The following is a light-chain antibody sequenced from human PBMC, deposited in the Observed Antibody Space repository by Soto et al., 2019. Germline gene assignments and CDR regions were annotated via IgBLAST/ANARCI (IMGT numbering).Light chain of an antibody. V-gene: IGKV3-20*01. CDR2: GAS. CDR1: QSVSSDY. Sequence: EIVLTQSPDTLSLSPGERATLSCRASQSVSSDYLAWYQQKPGQAPGLLIYGASNRATGVPDRFSGSGSGTDFTLTISRLEPEDFAVYYCQQYDDSETFGQGTKVEIK. J-gene: IGKJ1*01. CDR3: QQYDDSET.